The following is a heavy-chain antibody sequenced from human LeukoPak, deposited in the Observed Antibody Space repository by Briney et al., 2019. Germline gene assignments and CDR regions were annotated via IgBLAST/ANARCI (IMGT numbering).Heavy chain of an antibody. V-gene: IGHV4-4*07. CDR1: GGSISSYY. CDR3: AREPYGSGSHNWFDP. Sequence: SETLSLTCAVSGGSISSYYWGWIRQPAGKGLEWIGRIYTSGSTNYNPSLKSRVTMSVDTSKNQFSLKLSSVTAADTAVYYCAREPYGSGSHNWFDPWGQGTLVTVSS. J-gene: IGHJ5*02. D-gene: IGHD3-10*01. CDR2: IYTSGST.